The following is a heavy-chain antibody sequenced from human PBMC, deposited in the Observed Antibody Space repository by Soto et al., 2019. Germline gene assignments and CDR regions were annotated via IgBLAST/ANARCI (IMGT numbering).Heavy chain of an antibody. CDR1: GFTFSSYG. D-gene: IGHD6-13*01. Sequence: HPGGSLRLYCSASGFTFSSYGMHWVRQAPGKGLEWVAVIWYDGSNKYYADSVKGRFTISRDNSKNTLYLQMNSLRAEDTAVYYCARDSRYSSSWYYFDYWGQGTLVTVS. CDR3: ARDSRYSSSWYYFDY. V-gene: IGHV3-33*01. CDR2: IWYDGSNK. J-gene: IGHJ4*02.